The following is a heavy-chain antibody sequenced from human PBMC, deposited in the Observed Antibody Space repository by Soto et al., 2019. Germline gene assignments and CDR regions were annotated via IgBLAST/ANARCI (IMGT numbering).Heavy chain of an antibody. Sequence: SETLSLTCTVSGVSISSFSWNWVRQPPGKGLEWIGYIYYSGSANYNSSLKSRVTMSVDTSQNQFSLKLTSVTAADTAVYYCARTSGVPYYYSALDVWGQGTTVTVSS. J-gene: IGHJ6*02. D-gene: IGHD3-10*01. CDR1: GVSISSFS. CDR2: IYYSGSA. CDR3: ARTSGVPYYYSALDV. V-gene: IGHV4-59*01.